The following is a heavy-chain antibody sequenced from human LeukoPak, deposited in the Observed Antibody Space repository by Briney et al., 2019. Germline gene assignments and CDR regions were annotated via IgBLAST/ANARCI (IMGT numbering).Heavy chain of an antibody. CDR2: IYYSGST. Sequence: SETLSLTCTVSGGSISSYYWSWIRQPPGKGLEWIGYIYYSGSTNYNPSLKSRVTISVDTSKNQFSLKLSSVTAADTAVYYCAGDWRPPYYDSSGYVHYFDYWGQGTLVTVSS. V-gene: IGHV4-59*01. CDR1: GGSISSYY. J-gene: IGHJ4*02. D-gene: IGHD3-22*01. CDR3: AGDWRPPYYDSSGYVHYFDY.